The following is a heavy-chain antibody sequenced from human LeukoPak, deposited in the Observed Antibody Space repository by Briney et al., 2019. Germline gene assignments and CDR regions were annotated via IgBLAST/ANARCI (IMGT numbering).Heavy chain of an antibody. V-gene: IGHV3-64*01. D-gene: IGHD3-22*01. CDR1: GFTFRSYG. CDR2: ISSNGGRT. J-gene: IGHJ1*01. CDR3: ATYYYDSGGFHFHH. Sequence: GGSLRLSRSASGFTFRSYGMHWVRQAPGKGLEYVSAISSNGGRTYYANSVKGRFTISRDNSRNTLYLQMGSLRAEDMAVYYCATYYYDSGGFHFHHWGQGTLVTVSS.